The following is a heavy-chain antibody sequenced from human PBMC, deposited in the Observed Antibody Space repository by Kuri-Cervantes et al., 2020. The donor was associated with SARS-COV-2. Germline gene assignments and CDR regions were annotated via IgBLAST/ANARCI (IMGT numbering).Heavy chain of an antibody. CDR1: GYTFTSYA. CDR3: ATTIFGVVPRD. V-gene: IGHV1-3*01. D-gene: IGHD3-3*01. J-gene: IGHJ4*02. CDR2: INAGNGNT. Sequence: ASVKVSCKASGYTFTSYAMHWVRQAPGQRLEWMGWINAGNGNTKYLQKFQGRVTITRDTSASTAYMELSSLRSEDTAVYYCATTIFGVVPRDWGQGTLVTVSS.